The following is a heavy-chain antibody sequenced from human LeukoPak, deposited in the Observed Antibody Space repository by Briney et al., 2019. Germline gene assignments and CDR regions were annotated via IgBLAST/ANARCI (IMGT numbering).Heavy chain of an antibody. CDR2: ISNSGGST. CDR3: AKGGGNYDILTGYIPPYLDY. CDR1: GFTFSSYA. Sequence: SGGSLRLSCAASGFTFSSYAMTWVRQAPGKGLGWVSGISNSGGSTFYADSVKGRFTISRDNSKNTLYLQMNSLRAEDTAVYYCAKGGGNYDILTGYIPPYLDYWGQGTLVTVSS. V-gene: IGHV3-23*01. J-gene: IGHJ4*02. D-gene: IGHD3-9*01.